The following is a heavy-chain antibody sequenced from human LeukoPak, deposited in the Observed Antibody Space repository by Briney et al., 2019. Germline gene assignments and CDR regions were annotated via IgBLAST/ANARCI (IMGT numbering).Heavy chain of an antibody. J-gene: IGHJ4*02. Sequence: SETLSLTCAVSGGSISSGAYSWSWIRQPPGKGLEWIGYIYHSGSTYYNPSLKSRVTISVDTSKNQFSLKLSSVTAADTAVYYCARVWGVTYYYGSGSYLFDYWGQGTLATVSS. V-gene: IGHV4-30-4*07. CDR2: IYHSGST. CDR1: GGSISSGAYS. D-gene: IGHD3-10*01. CDR3: ARVWGVTYYYGSGSYLFDY.